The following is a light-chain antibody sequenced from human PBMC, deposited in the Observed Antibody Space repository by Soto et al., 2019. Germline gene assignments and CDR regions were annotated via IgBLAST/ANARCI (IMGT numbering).Light chain of an antibody. CDR2: GAS. J-gene: IGKJ1*01. CDR1: QSISSSY. V-gene: IGKV3-20*01. Sequence: IALTQSPGTLSLSPGERATPSCRASQSISSSYLAWYHQKPGQAPSLLIYGASSRATGIPDMFSCSGSGTAFTLTISSLEPEDFAVYYCQQYGSSPWTFGQGTKVDI. CDR3: QQYGSSPWT.